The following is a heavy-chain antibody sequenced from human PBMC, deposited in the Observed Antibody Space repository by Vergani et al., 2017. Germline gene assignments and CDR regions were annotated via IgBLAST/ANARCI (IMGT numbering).Heavy chain of an antibody. CDR1: GASITSGSFY. CDR3: ASSYVRYYYYYMDV. J-gene: IGHJ6*03. Sequence: QVHLNEAGPGLVKPSQTLSLTCTVSGASITSGSFYWSWIRPPAGKGLEWIGRIHASGTKNYNPSLRSRVTLSVDTSKNQLSLKMISMTAADTAVYYCASSYVRYYYYYMDVWGKGTTVTVSS. D-gene: IGHD1-26*01. V-gene: IGHV4-61*02. CDR2: IHASGTK.